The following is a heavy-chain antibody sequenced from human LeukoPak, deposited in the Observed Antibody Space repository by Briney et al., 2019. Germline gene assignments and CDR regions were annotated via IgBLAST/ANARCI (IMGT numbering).Heavy chain of an antibody. CDR3: ARDSGDYVWGSYRPRYFDY. CDR2: IYTSGST. Sequence: SETLSLTCTVSGGSISSYYWSWIRQPAGKGLEWIGRIYTSGSTNYNPSLKSRVTMSVDTSKNQFSLKLSSVTAADTAVYYCARDSGDYVWGSYRPRYFDYWGQGTLVTVS. CDR1: GGSISSYY. V-gene: IGHV4-4*07. D-gene: IGHD3-16*02. J-gene: IGHJ4*02.